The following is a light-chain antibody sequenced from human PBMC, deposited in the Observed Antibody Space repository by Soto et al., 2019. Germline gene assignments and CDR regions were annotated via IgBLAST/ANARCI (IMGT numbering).Light chain of an antibody. CDR3: QQLNSFPIP. Sequence: IQLTQSPSSLSASVGDRVTISCRASQGIANLLAWYQQKPGKAPKLLIYAASTLQSGVPSRFSGSGSGTDFTLTISSLQPDDFATYSCQQLNSFPIPFGPGTKVDIK. J-gene: IGKJ3*01. V-gene: IGKV1-9*01. CDR2: AAS. CDR1: QGIANL.